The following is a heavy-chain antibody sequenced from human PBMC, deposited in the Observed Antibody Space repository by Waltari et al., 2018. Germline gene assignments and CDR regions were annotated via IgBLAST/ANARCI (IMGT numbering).Heavy chain of an antibody. CDR1: GYTFTSYG. D-gene: IGHD2-15*01. CDR3: ASSSHLAFHYGMDV. CDR2: SSAYNGNT. Sequence: QVQLVQSGAEVKKPGASVKVSCKASGYTFTSYGISWVRQAPGQGLEWMGWSSAYNGNTNYAQKFQGRVTITTDESTSTAYMELSSLRSEDTAVYYCASSSHLAFHYGMDVWGQGTTVTVSS. V-gene: IGHV1-18*01. J-gene: IGHJ6*02.